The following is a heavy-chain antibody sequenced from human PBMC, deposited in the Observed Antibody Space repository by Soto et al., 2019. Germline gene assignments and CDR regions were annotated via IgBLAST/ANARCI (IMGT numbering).Heavy chain of an antibody. CDR2: MSHSGGT. CDR3: ARVERGTATTVVDAFDI. Sequence: QVQLQQWGAGLLKPSETLSLTCAVFGGSVNSGNYYWSWIRQPPGKGLEWIGEMSHSGGTHFNPSLKIRVTISVDTAKNQVSLKMSSVTAADTALYYCARVERGTATTVVDAFDIWGPGTMVTVSS. V-gene: IGHV4-34*01. CDR1: GGSVNSGNYY. D-gene: IGHD1-1*01. J-gene: IGHJ3*02.